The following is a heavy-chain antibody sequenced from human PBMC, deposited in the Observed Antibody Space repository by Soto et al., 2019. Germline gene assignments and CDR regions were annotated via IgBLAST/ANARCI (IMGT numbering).Heavy chain of an antibody. J-gene: IGHJ6*03. CDR1: GVSVKISG. V-gene: IGHV3-74*01. CDR2: INSDGSST. Sequence: LGRAACGVSVKISGVHGVFKKTGKGLVWVSRINSDGSSTSYADSVKGRFTISRDNAKNTLYLQMNSLRAEDTAVYYCARDLNGVWYYDMDVWGKGTTVTGSS. D-gene: IGHD3-3*01. CDR3: ARDLNGVWYYDMDV.